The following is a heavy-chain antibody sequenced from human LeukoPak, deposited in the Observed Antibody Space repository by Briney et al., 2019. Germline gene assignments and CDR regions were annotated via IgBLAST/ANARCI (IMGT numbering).Heavy chain of an antibody. CDR2: ISSSSAYI. CDR1: GFTFSSYI. V-gene: IGHV3-21*01. J-gene: IGHJ3*02. CDR3: AKVAVAALRDAFDI. Sequence: SGGSLRLSCAASGFTFSSYIMNWVRQAPGKGPEWVSSISSSSAYIYYADSVKGRFTISRDNAKTSLFLQMNSLRDEDTAVYYCAKVAVAALRDAFDIWGQGTMVTVSS. D-gene: IGHD2-15*01.